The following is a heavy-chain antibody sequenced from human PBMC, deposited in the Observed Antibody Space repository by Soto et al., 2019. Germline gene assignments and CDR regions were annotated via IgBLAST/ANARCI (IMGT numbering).Heavy chain of an antibody. D-gene: IGHD6-19*01. J-gene: IGHJ4*02. CDR2: IIPVSATT. CDR3: AIGSTTGLYASVDF. CDR1: GGTFSSYA. V-gene: IGHV1-69*06. Sequence: QVQLVQSGAEVQKPGSSVKVSCEASGGTFSSYAFNWVRQAPGQGLQWMGGIIPVSATTNYEQKFQGRVTMSADNFTSTAYMELSSLRSEDTAVYFRAIGSTTGLYASVDFLGQGTRVTVSS.